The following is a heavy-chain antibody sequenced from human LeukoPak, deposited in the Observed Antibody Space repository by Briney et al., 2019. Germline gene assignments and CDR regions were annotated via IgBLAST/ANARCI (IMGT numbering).Heavy chain of an antibody. CDR2: IYSGGHT. D-gene: IGHD2-15*01. J-gene: IGHJ3*02. CDR3: VRWYDAFDI. CDR1: GFIVTSNY. V-gene: IGHV3-53*03. Sequence: PGGSLRLSCAASGFIVTSNYISWVRQAPGKGLEWVSIIYSGGHTYYADSVKGRFTISRDNAKNSLYLQMHSLRAEDTAVYYCVRWYDAFDIWGQGTMVTVSS.